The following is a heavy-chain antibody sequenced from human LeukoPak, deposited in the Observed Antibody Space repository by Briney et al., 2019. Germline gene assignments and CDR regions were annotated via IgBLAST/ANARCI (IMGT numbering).Heavy chain of an antibody. V-gene: IGHV3-23*01. D-gene: IGHD5-18*01. CDR1: GFTFSSYA. Sequence: GGSLRLSCAASGFTFSSYAMSWVRQAPGKGLEWVSAISSSGGSTYYADSVKGRFTISRDNSKNTLYLQMNSLRAEDTAVYYCAKTRGYSYGPSFYYFDYWGQGTLVTVSS. CDR2: ISSSGGST. J-gene: IGHJ4*02. CDR3: AKTRGYSYGPSFYYFDY.